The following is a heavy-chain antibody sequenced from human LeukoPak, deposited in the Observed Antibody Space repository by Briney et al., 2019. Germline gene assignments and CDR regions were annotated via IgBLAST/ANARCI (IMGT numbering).Heavy chain of an antibody. J-gene: IGHJ4*02. Sequence: GGSLRLSCAASGFTFSTYNMNWVRQAPGKGLEWVSYISSSGSMINYADSVKGRFTISRDNAKNSLYLQMNSLRAEDTAVYYCAMLPYYYDSSGRPNIDYWGQGTLVTVSS. D-gene: IGHD3-22*01. CDR3: AMLPYYYDSSGRPNIDY. CDR2: ISSSGSMI. V-gene: IGHV3-48*04. CDR1: GFTFSTYN.